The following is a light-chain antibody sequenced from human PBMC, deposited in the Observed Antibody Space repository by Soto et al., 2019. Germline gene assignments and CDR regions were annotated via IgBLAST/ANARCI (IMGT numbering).Light chain of an antibody. Sequence: QSALTQPRSVSGSPGQSVTISCTGTSSDVGGYNYVSWYQQHPGKAPKLMIYYVSKRPSGVPDRFSGSKSGNTASLTISGLQAEEEADYYCCSYAGSYTFNYVFGTGTQLTVL. J-gene: IGLJ1*01. CDR2: YVS. V-gene: IGLV2-11*01. CDR1: SSDVGGYNY. CDR3: CSYAGSYTFNYV.